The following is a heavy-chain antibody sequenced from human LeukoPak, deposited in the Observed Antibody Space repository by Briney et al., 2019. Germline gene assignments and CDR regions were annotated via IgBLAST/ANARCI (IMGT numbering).Heavy chain of an antibody. CDR3: ARDRYSGSYSDY. D-gene: IGHD1-26*01. J-gene: IGHJ4*02. Sequence: GGSLRLSCAASGFTFYKFVMTWVRQAPGSGLEWVSSISGSGGRTYYADSVKGRFTISRDNSENTLYLQMNSLRAEDTAVYYCARDRYSGSYSDYWGQGTLVTVSS. CDR1: GFTFYKFV. CDR2: ISGSGGRT. V-gene: IGHV3-23*01.